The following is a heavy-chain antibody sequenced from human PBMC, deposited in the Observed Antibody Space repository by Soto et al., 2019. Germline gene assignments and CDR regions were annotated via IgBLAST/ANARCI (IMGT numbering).Heavy chain of an antibody. V-gene: IGHV4-59*01. J-gene: IGHJ6*02. CDR2: IYYSGST. Sequence: SETLSLTCTVSGGSISSYYWSWIRQPPGEGLEWIGYIYYSGSTNYNPSLKSRVTISVDTSKNQFSLKLSSVTAADTAVYYCARAGGGVTIFGVVIIDYYGMDVWGQGTTVTVSS. CDR1: GGSISSYY. D-gene: IGHD3-3*01. CDR3: ARAGGGVTIFGVVIIDYYGMDV.